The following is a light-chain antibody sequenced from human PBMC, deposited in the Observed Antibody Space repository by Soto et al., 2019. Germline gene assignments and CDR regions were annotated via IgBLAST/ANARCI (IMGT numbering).Light chain of an antibody. CDR1: QSISSY. V-gene: IGKV1-39*01. Sequence: DIQMTQSPSSLSASVGDRVTITCRASQSISSYLNWYQQKRGKAPKLLIYAASSLQSGVPSRFSGSGSGTDFTLTISSLQPEDFATYYCQQSYSTPLTFGGGNKVDIK. CDR3: QQSYSTPLT. CDR2: AAS. J-gene: IGKJ4*01.